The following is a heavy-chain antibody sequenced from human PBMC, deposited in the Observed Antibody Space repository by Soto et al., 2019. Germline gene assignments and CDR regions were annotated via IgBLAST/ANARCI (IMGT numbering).Heavy chain of an antibody. J-gene: IGHJ6*02. CDR2: IIPLHNTS. Sequence: QVQLLQSGAEVKKPGSSVKVSCKVSGGAFTNYSLNWVRHAPGQGLEWLGGIIPLHNTSNYSLKLLGRGSGTGDISSNTVYMHLSGLTSDDTATYYCAIWSNWNPLYYRGMDVWGQGTTVTVSS. CDR1: GGAFTNYS. D-gene: IGHD1-20*01. CDR3: AIWSNWNPLYYRGMDV. V-gene: IGHV1-69*06.